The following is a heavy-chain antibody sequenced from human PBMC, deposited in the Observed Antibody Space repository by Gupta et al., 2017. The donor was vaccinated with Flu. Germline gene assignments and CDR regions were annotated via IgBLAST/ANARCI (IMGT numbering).Heavy chain of an antibody. J-gene: IGHJ6*03. D-gene: IGHD2-2*02. CDR3: TRDPALVVPAAIFGRGNYYYYYYMDV. CDR2: SKAYGGTT. Sequence: SKAYGGTTEYAASVKGRFTISRDDSKSIAYLQMNSLKTEDTAVYYCTRDPALVVPAAIFGRGNYYYYYYMDVWGKGTTVTVSS. V-gene: IGHV3-49*02.